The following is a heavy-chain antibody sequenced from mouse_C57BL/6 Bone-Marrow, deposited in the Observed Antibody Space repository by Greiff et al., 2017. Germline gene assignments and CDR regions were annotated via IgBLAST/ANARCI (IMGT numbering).Heavy chain of an antibody. CDR3: ASSYYYGSSYYFDY. CDR2: ISSGGSYT. D-gene: IGHD1-1*01. CDR1: GFTFSSYG. Sequence: EVQLQQSGGDLVKPGGSLKLSCAASGFTFSSYGMSWVRQTPDKRLEWVATISSGGSYTYYPDSVKGRFTISRDNAKNTLYLQMSSLRSEDTALYYCASSYYYGSSYYFDYWGQGTTLTVSS. V-gene: IGHV5-6*01. J-gene: IGHJ2*01.